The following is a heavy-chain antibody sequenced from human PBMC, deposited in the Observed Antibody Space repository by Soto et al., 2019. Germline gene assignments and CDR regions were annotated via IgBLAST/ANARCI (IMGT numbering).Heavy chain of an antibody. CDR3: ATFAPPDSSYYYYGMDV. Sequence: SETLSLTCTVSGGSVSSGSYYWSWIRQPPGKGLEWIGYIYYSGSTNYSPSLKSRVTISVDTSKNQFSLKLSSVTAADTAVYYCATFAPPDSSYYYYGMDVWGQGTTVTVSS. V-gene: IGHV4-61*01. J-gene: IGHJ6*02. D-gene: IGHD2-15*01. CDR1: GGSVSSGSYY. CDR2: IYYSGST.